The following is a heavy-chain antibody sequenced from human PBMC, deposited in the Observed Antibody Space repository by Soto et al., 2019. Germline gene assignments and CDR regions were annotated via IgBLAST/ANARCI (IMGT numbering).Heavy chain of an antibody. CDR2: IRNKANSYTT. CDR3: ASGTFSLP. J-gene: IGHJ5*02. CDR1: GFTFSDHY. D-gene: IGHD3-3*02. V-gene: IGHV3-72*01. Sequence: EVQLVESGGGLVQPGGSLRLSCAASGFTFSDHYMDWVRQAPGKGLEWVGRIRNKANSYTTDYAASVQGRFTISRDDSKNSLYLQMYSLKTEDTAMYYCASGTFSLPWGQGTLVTVSS.